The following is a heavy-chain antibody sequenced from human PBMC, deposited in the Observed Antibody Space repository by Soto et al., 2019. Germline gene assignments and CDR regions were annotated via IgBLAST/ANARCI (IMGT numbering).Heavy chain of an antibody. CDR1: GFTFNTHW. CDR3: ARGGAMGVDY. D-gene: IGHD1-26*01. CDR2: IYFDGITT. Sequence: GGSLRLSCTASGFTFNTHWMHWVRQAPGKGLVWVARIYFDGITTNYADSVKGRLTVSRDNAKNTVYLHVNTLRDEDTAVYYCARGGAMGVDYWGQGTLVTVSS. J-gene: IGHJ4*02. V-gene: IGHV3-74*01.